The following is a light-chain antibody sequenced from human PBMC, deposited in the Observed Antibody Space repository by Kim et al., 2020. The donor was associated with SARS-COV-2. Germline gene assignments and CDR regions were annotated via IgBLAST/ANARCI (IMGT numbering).Light chain of an antibody. J-gene: IGKJ5*01. CDR3: QQFNNFPRT. CDR2: DAS. Sequence: AIQLTQSPSSLSASVGDRVTITCRASQGISSALAWYQQKPGKPPKLLIYDASSLESGVPLRFSGSGSGTDFTLTISSLQPEDFATYYCQQFNNFPRTFGQGTRLEIK. V-gene: IGKV1D-13*01. CDR1: QGISSA.